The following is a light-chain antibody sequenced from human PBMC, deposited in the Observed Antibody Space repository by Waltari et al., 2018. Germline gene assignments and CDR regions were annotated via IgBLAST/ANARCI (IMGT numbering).Light chain of an antibody. CDR1: QTVRTF. Sequence: EIVLTPSPATLTLSPGDTATLSCRASQTVRTFLAWYQQKPCQAPRLLIFDASSRATGISPKFRGSGSGTDFTLTVNNLEPEDFAVYYCQQRSSWPYTFGQGTRVDFK. J-gene: IGKJ2*01. V-gene: IGKV3-11*01. CDR3: QQRSSWPYT. CDR2: DAS.